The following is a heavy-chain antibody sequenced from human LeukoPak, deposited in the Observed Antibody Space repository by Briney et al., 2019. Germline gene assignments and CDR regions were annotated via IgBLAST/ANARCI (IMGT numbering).Heavy chain of an antibody. CDR2: LYTNDNT. CDR3: ARGVVTDDYYMDV. CDR1: GGSISSGRYY. J-gene: IGHJ6*03. D-gene: IGHD2-21*02. Sequence: SQTLSLTCSVSGGSISSGRYYWSWIRQPAGKGLEWIGRLYTNDNTNYDPSLESRVSISVDTSKSQFYLQLTSVTAADTAVYFCARGVVTDDYYMDVWGKGITVIVSS. V-gene: IGHV4-61*02.